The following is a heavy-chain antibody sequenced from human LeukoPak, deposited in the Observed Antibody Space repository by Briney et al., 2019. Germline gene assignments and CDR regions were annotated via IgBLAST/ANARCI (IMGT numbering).Heavy chain of an antibody. CDR1: GFTFSSYA. CDR3: AKGSYYDSSGSFYFDY. V-gene: IGHV3-23*01. D-gene: IGHD3-22*01. J-gene: IGHJ4*02. Sequence: QAGGSLRLSCAASGFTFSSYAMSWVRQAPGKGLEWVSGISGSGDNTYYADSVKGRFTISRDNSKNTLYVQVNSLGTEDTAAYYYAKGSYYDSSGSFYFDYWGQGTLVTVSS. CDR2: ISGSGDNT.